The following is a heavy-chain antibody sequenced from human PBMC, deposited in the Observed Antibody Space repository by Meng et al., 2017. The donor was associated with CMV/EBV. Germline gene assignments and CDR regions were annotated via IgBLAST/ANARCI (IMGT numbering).Heavy chain of an antibody. D-gene: IGHD3-22*01. V-gene: IGHV1-8*01. J-gene: IGHJ6*02. Sequence: RPATGQELEWMGWMNPNRGNTGYAQKFQGRVTMTRNTSISTAYMELSSLRSEDTAVYYCARKIYDSSGYYYLMWGGRTYYYYGMDVWGQGTTVTVSS. CDR2: MNPNRGNT. CDR3: ARKIYDSSGYYYLMWGGRTYYYYGMDV.